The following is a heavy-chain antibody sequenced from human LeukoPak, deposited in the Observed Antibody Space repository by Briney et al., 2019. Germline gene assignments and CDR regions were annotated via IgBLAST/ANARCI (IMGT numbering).Heavy chain of an antibody. J-gene: IGHJ5*02. Sequence: ASVKVSCKGYGYTFINHDIDWVRQAAGQGLEWMGWMNSNSGNTGYAQKFQGRVTFTRDTSISTAYMELYSLTSDDTAVYYCVRGSGSHGRDWFDPWGQGTLVTVSS. D-gene: IGHD1-26*01. CDR2: MNSNSGNT. CDR1: GYTFINHD. V-gene: IGHV1-8*03. CDR3: VRGSGSHGRDWFDP.